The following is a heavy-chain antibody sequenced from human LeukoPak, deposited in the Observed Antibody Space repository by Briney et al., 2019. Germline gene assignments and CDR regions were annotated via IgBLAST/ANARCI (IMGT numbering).Heavy chain of an antibody. CDR2: ISGDGVST. V-gene: IGHV3-43*02. J-gene: IGHJ4*02. CDR1: GLPIGDFA. CDR3: ARESGKFDY. Sequence: GGSPRLSCVASGLPIGDFAMHWVRQAPGQGLEWVSLISGDGVSTFFTDSVKGRFSISRDNSKNSLFLEMSSLRTEDTAMYYCARESGKFDYWGQGTLVAVSS.